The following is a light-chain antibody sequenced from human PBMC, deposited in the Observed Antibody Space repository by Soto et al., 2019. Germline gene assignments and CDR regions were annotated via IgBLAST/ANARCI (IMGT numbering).Light chain of an antibody. CDR3: SSYTSSSSPYV. CDR1: SSDVGGYNY. Sequence: QSALTQPASVSGSPVQSITISCTGTSSDVGGYNYVSWYQQHPGKAPKLMIYDVSNRPSGISNRFSGSKSGNTASLTISGLQAEDEADYYRSSYTSSSSPYVFGTGTKVTVL. V-gene: IGLV2-14*03. J-gene: IGLJ1*01. CDR2: DVS.